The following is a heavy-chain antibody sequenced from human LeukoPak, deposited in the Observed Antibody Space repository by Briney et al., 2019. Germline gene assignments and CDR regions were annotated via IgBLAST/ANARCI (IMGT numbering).Heavy chain of an antibody. Sequence: GGSLRLSCAASAFIFNSYAMSWVRQASGKGLEWVSTISGSGGSTYYADSVKGRFTISRDNSKNTLYLQMNSLRAEDTAVYYCAKDLYIMVVDYWGQGTLVTVSS. CDR3: AKDLYIMVVDY. D-gene: IGHD3-10*01. CDR2: ISGSGGST. V-gene: IGHV3-23*01. J-gene: IGHJ4*02. CDR1: AFIFNSYA.